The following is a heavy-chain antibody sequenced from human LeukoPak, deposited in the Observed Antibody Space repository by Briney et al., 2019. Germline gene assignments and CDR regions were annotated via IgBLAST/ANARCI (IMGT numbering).Heavy chain of an antibody. CDR1: GGSVSSGSYY. CDR3: TVGGYYDSSGYYYAEDAFDI. Sequence: SETLSLTCTVSGGSVSSGSYYWSWIRQPPGKGLEWIGYIYYSGSTNYNPSLESRVTISVDTSKNQFSLKLSSVTAADTAVYYCTVGGYYDSSGYYYAEDAFDIWGQGTMVTVSS. CDR2: IYYSGST. V-gene: IGHV4-61*01. D-gene: IGHD3-22*01. J-gene: IGHJ3*02.